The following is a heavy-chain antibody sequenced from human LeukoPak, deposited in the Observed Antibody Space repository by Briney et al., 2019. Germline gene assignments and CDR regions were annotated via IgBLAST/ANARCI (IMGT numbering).Heavy chain of an antibody. CDR1: GGSISSGDYY. V-gene: IGHV4-30-4*08. D-gene: IGHD3-3*01. Sequence: PSETLSLTCTVSGGSISSGDYYWRWIREPPGTGLEWVGYIYYSGSTYYNPSLKSRVTISVDTSKNQFSLKLSSVTAADTAVYYCARSLVDFWSGYPYPFLYWGQGPLVTVSS. CDR3: ARSLVDFWSGYPYPFLY. J-gene: IGHJ4*02. CDR2: IYYSGST.